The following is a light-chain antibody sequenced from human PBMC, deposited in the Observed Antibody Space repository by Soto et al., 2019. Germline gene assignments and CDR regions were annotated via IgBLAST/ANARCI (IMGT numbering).Light chain of an antibody. V-gene: IGKV3-20*01. CDR1: QSFSSNY. CDR3: QQYSSEWT. J-gene: IGKJ1*01. Sequence: EIVLTQSPGTLSLSPGERATLSCRASQSFSSNYLAWYQQKPAQAPRLLIYGASTRANGIPDRFSGTESGTDFTLTISRLEPEDSAVYYCQQYSSEWTFGQGTKVEI. CDR2: GAS.